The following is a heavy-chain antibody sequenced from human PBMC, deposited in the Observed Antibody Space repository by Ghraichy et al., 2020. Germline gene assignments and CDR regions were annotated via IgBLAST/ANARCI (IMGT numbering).Heavy chain of an antibody. CDR3: ASDHKSMGELI. V-gene: IGHV3-7*01. CDR2: IKRDGSEK. Sequence: GGSLRLSCAASGFTFSSYWMSWVRQAPGKGLEWVANIKRDGSEKYYVDSVKGRFTVSRDNAKNSLYLQMKSLRAEDTALYYWASDHKSMGELIWGQGTMVTVSS. D-gene: IGHD2/OR15-2a*01. CDR1: GFTFSSYW. J-gene: IGHJ3*02.